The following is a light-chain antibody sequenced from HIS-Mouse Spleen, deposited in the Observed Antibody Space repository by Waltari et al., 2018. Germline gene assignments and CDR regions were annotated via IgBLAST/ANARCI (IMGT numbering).Light chain of an antibody. Sequence: SYELTQPPSVSVSPGQTARITRSGDALPKKYAYWYQQKSGQAPVLVIYEDSKRPSGSPERFSGSSSGTMATLTIGGAQVEDEADYYCYSTDSSGNHRVFGGGTKLTVL. CDR2: EDS. CDR1: ALPKKY. CDR3: YSTDSSGNHRV. J-gene: IGLJ2*01. V-gene: IGLV3-10*01.